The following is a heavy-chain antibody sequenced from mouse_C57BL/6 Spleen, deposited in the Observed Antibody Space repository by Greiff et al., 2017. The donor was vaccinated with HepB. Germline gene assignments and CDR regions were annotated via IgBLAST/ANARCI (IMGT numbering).Heavy chain of an antibody. J-gene: IGHJ2*01. V-gene: IGHV1-82*01. CDR3: ARSEGRFYYFDY. CDR2: IYPGDGDT. Sequence: VQLQQSGPELVKPGASVKISCKASGYAFSSSWMNWVKQRPGKGLEWIGRIYPGDGDTNYNGKFKGKATLTADKSSSTAYMQISSLTSEDSAVYFCARSEGRFYYFDYWGQGTTLTVSS. CDR1: GYAFSSSW.